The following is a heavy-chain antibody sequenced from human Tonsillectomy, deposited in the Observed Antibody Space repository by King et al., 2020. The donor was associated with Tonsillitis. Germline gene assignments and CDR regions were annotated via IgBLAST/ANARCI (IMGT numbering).Heavy chain of an antibody. CDR1: GGSLDSGFFY. V-gene: IGHV4-61*02. CDR2: IYTDGST. Sequence: VQLQESGPGLVKPSQTLSLTCSVSGGSLDSGFFYWSWIRQSAGRGLEWIGRIYTDGSTDYNASLKSRVTTAVDTSKNHFSLKLSSVTAADTAVYYCARGADWGYDLDRWGPGILAT. D-gene: IGHD3/OR15-3a*01. CDR3: ARGADWGYDLDR. J-gene: IGHJ4*02.